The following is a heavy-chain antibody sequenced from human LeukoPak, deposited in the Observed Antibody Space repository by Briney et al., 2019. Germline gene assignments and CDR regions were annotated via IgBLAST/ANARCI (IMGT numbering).Heavy chain of an antibody. J-gene: IGHJ4*02. Sequence: GGSLRLSCTASGLIFSDAWMTWVRQAPWQGPEWVGRIKSKRSGGTTDYALSVKGRFTILRDDSQNTLYLQMNSLRTDDTAVYYCSKDLPLTRAWALKYWGQGALVTVSS. CDR2: IKSKRSGGTT. CDR3: SKDLPLTRAWALKY. D-gene: IGHD2-2*01. V-gene: IGHV3-15*01. CDR1: GLIFSDAW.